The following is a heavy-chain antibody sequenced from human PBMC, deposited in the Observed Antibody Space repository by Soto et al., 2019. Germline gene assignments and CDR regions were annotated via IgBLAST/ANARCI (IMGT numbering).Heavy chain of an antibody. J-gene: IGHJ4*02. Sequence: PWGSLTLSCTVSGFSFGTDAMSWGRQAPGRGLERVAAVSGGAGKTYYDDSAKGRFTISRDNSNKQLSLRMNSVRAEDTAVYSCVKDREYDFYSGYRYDYWGQGTLVTVSS. CDR1: GFSFGTDA. CDR2: VSGGAGKT. V-gene: IGHV3-23*01. CDR3: VKDREYDFYSGYRYDY. D-gene: IGHD3-3*01.